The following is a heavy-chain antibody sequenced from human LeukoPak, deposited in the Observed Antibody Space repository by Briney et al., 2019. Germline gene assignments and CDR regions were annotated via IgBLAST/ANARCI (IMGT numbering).Heavy chain of an antibody. Sequence: SGPALVKPTQTLTLTCTFSGFSFSTGEMCVSWIRQPPGKALEWLARIDCDEDKYYSTSLKTRLTLSKGNSKDQVVLTMTNMDPVDTATYYCALLRFFDWSLDYWGQGTLVTVSS. J-gene: IGHJ4*02. D-gene: IGHD3-9*01. CDR1: GFSFSTGEMC. CDR2: IDCDEDK. V-gene: IGHV2-70*11. CDR3: ALLRFFDWSLDY.